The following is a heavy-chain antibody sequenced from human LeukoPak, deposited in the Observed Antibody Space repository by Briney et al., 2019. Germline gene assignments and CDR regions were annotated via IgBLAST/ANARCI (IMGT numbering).Heavy chain of an antibody. J-gene: IGHJ4*02. CDR2: IYYSGST. D-gene: IGHD2-8*02. CDR3: ARVSGAGYDGRGVFDY. V-gene: IGHV4-59*01. Sequence: PSETLSLTCAVYGGSSSGYYWSWIRQPPGKGLEWIGNIYYSGSTNYNPSLKSRVTISVDTSKNQFSLKLSSVTAADTAVYYCARVSGAGYDGRGVFDYWGQGTLVTVSS. CDR1: GGSSSGYY.